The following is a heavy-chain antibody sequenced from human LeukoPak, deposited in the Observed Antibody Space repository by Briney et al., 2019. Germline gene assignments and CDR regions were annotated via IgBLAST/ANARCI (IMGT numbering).Heavy chain of an antibody. J-gene: IGHJ4*02. D-gene: IGHD4-17*01. Sequence: SETLSLTCTVSGGSISSGDHYWSWIRQHPGKGLEWIGYIYYSGSTYYNPSLKSGVTISVDTSKKQFSLKLSSVTAADTAVYYCARRDFYGAVFDYWGQGTLVTVSS. CDR3: ARRDFYGAVFDY. CDR2: IYYSGST. V-gene: IGHV4-31*03. CDR1: GGSISSGDHY.